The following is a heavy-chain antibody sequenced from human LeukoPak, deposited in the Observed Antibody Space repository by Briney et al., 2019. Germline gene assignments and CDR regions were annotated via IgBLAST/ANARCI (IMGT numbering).Heavy chain of an antibody. CDR2: INAGNGNT. CDR3: ATQGTQITIFGVVTGRWFDP. J-gene: IGHJ5*02. V-gene: IGHV1/OR15-3*01. D-gene: IGHD3-3*01. CDR1: GYTFTGYY. Sequence: ASVKVSCKASGYTFTGYYMHWVRQAPGQGLEWMGWINAGNGNTKYSQKFQGRVTMTEDTSTDTAYMELSSLRSEDTAVYYCATQGTQITIFGVVTGRWFDPWGQGTLVTVSS.